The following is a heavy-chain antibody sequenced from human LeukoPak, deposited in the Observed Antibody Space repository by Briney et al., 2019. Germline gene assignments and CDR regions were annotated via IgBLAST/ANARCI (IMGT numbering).Heavy chain of an antibody. Sequence: SETLSLTCTVSGGSISSYYWSWIRQPAGKGLEWIGRIYTSGSTNYNPSLKSRVTMSVDTSKNQFSLKLSSVTAADTAVYYCARVYGSGSYILTYYFDYWGQRTLVTVSS. CDR1: GGSISSYY. D-gene: IGHD3-10*01. CDR2: IYTSGST. V-gene: IGHV4-4*07. J-gene: IGHJ4*02. CDR3: ARVYGSGSYILTYYFDY.